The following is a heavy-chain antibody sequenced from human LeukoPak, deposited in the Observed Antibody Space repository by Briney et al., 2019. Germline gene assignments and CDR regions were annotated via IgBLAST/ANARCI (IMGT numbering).Heavy chain of an antibody. CDR2: INPNSGGT. CDR3: AKEAYSYNGSGYPVAAEYFQH. J-gene: IGHJ1*01. CDR1: GYTFTGYY. D-gene: IGHD3-22*01. V-gene: IGHV1-2*02. Sequence: ASVKVSCKASGYTFTGYYMHWVRQAPGQGLEWMGWINPNSGGTNYAQKFQGRVTMTRDTSISTAYMELSGLRSDDTAVYYCAKEAYSYNGSGYPVAAEYFQHGGRGPLVTVS.